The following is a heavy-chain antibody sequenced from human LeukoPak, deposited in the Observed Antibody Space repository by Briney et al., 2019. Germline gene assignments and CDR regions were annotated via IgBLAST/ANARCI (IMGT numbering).Heavy chain of an antibody. D-gene: IGHD5-24*01. V-gene: IGHV5-51*01. CDR3: ARTMANAFDI. CDR2: LYPGDSDT. CDR1: GYSFTSYW. J-gene: IGHJ3*02. Sequence: GESLKISCKSSGYSFTSYWIAWVRQMPGKGLEWMGILYPGDSDTKYSPSFQGQVTISADKSISTAYLQWSSLKASDTAMYYCARTMANAFDIWGQGTMVTVSS.